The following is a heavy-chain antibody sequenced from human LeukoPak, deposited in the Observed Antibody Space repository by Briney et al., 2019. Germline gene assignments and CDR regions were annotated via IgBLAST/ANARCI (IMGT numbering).Heavy chain of an antibody. J-gene: IGHJ5*02. CDR3: TTRQLVLNSWFDP. V-gene: IGHV3-15*07. CDR1: GFTFSNAW. D-gene: IGHD6-13*01. Sequence: GGSLRLSCAASGFTFSNAWMDWVRQAPGKGLEWVGRIKSKTDGGTTDYAAPVKGRFTISRDDSKNTLYLQMNSLKTEDTAVYYCTTRQLVLNSWFDPWGQGTLVTVSS. CDR2: IKSKTDGGTT.